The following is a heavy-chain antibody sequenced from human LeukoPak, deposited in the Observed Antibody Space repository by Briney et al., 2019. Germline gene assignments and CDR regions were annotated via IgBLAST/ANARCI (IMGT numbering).Heavy chain of an antibody. D-gene: IGHD3-10*01. CDR1: GFTFSSYE. CDR3: AIMERVRGVLGAFDI. CDR2: ISSSGSTI. V-gene: IGHV3-48*03. Sequence: GGSLRLSCAASGFTFSSYEMNWVRQAPGKGLEWVSYISSSGSTIYYADSVKGRFTISRDNAKNSLYLQMNSLRAEDTAVYYCAIMERVRGVLGAFDIWGQGIMVTVSS. J-gene: IGHJ3*02.